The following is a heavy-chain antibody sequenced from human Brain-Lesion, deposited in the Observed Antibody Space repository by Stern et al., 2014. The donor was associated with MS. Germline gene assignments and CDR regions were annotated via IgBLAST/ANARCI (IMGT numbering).Heavy chain of an antibody. J-gene: IGHJ4*02. Sequence: VQLVQSGAEVKKPGASVKVSCKVSGYTLTELSMHWVRQAPRKGLEWMGGFDPEDGETFYAKKVRGRVTIAKDTSKDTAYMELSSLRSEDTAVYYCATLSPGAGGNYYRHFDYWGQGTLVTVSS. D-gene: IGHD1-26*01. CDR1: GYTLTELS. V-gene: IGHV1-24*01. CDR3: ATLSPGAGGNYYRHFDY. CDR2: FDPEDGET.